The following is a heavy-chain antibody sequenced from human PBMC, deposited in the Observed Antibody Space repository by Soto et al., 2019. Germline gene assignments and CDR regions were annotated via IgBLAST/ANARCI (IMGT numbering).Heavy chain of an antibody. J-gene: IGHJ4*02. D-gene: IGHD3-22*01. Sequence: ASVKVSCKASGYTFTDYSIHWVRQAPGQGLEWMGLINPSGVSTHYAQQFQGRVTVTKDTSKNQFSLKLKSVTAADTAVFYCAGLFPYVSSGYHLNYLGQGTLVTVSS. CDR2: INPSGVST. V-gene: IGHV1-46*01. CDR1: GYTFTDYS. CDR3: AGLFPYVSSGYHLNY.